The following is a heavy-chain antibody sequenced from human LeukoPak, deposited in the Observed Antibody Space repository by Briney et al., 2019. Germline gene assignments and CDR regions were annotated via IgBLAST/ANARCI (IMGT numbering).Heavy chain of an antibody. V-gene: IGHV4-59*01. J-gene: IGHJ4*02. CDR1: GGSISSYY. D-gene: IGHD6-13*01. CDR3: ASLTRAAAGFDY. Sequence: SETLSLTCTVSGGSISSYYWSWIRQPPGKGLEWIGYIYYSGSTNYNPSLKSRVTISVDTSKSQFSLKLSSVTAADTAVYYCASLTRAAAGFDYWGQGTLVTVSS. CDR2: IYYSGST.